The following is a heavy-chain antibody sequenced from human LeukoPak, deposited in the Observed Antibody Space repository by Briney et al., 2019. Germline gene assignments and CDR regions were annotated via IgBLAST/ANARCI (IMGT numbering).Heavy chain of an antibody. CDR3: ARDLYCSSTSCYSHPTYFDI. CDR1: GGSISSSNW. Sequence: SSETLSLTCAVSGGSISSSNWWSWVRQPPGKGLEWIGRIYTSGSTNYNPSLKSRVPMSVDTSKNQFSLKLSSVTAADTAVYYCARDLYCSSTSCYSHPTYFDIWGQGTMVTVSS. CDR2: IYTSGST. D-gene: IGHD2-2*01. J-gene: IGHJ3*02. V-gene: IGHV4-4*02.